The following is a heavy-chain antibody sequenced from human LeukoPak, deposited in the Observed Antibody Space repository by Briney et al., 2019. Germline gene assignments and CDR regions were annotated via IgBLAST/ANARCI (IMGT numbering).Heavy chain of an antibody. D-gene: IGHD5-18*01. J-gene: IGHJ6*03. CDR3: AKASSYGTSYYYYMDV. CDR2: ISGSGGST. V-gene: IGHV3-23*01. Sequence: PGGSLRLSCAASGCTFSSYAMGWVRQAPGKGLEWVSAISGSGGSTYYADSVKGRFTISRDNSKNTLYLQMNSLRAEDTAVYYCAKASSYGTSYYYYMDVWGKGTTVTISS. CDR1: GCTFSSYA.